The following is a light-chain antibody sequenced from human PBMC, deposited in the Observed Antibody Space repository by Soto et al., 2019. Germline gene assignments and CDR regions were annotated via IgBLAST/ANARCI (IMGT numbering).Light chain of an antibody. J-gene: IGKJ5*01. CDR2: GAS. CDR3: QQYGSSST. CDR1: QSVSSN. V-gene: IGKV3-15*01. Sequence: EIVMTQSSATLSVSPGERATLSCRASQSVSSNLAWYQQKPGQAPRLLIYGASTRATGIPARFSGSGSGTDFTLTISRLEPEDFAVYYCQQYGSSSTFGQGTRLEIK.